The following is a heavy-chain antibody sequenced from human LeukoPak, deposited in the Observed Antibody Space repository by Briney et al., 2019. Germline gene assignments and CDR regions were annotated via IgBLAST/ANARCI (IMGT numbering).Heavy chain of an antibody. D-gene: IGHD1-1*01. CDR3: ATYKNQLRTVYFDY. J-gene: IGHJ4*02. V-gene: IGHV3-48*02. Sequence: PGGSLRLSCAASGFTFSTYSMNWVRQAPGKGLEWVSYITSSSSTIYYADSVRGRFTISRDNAKNSLYLQMNSLRDEDTAVYYCATYKNQLRTVYFDYWGQGTLVTVSS. CDR2: ITSSSSTI. CDR1: GFTFSTYS.